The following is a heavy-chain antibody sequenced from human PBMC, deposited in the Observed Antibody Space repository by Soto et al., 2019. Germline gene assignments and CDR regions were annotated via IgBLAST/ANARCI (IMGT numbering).Heavy chain of an antibody. CDR2: ISSSGSTI. D-gene: IGHD3-10*01. Sequence: PVGSLRLSCASSVFSFISYEMNCVRHSPGKGLEWVSYISSSGSTIYYADSVKGRFTISRDNARKSLYLQLNSLRAEDTAVYYCARRSLLEYLGQGTLVTVSS. CDR3: ARRSLLEY. J-gene: IGHJ4*02. V-gene: IGHV3-48*03. CDR1: VFSFISYE.